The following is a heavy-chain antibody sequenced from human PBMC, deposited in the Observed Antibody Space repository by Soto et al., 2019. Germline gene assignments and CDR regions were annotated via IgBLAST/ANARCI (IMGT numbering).Heavy chain of an antibody. CDR1: WFSLSNARMG. CDR3: GRVLGRYDYTRLYDY. D-gene: IGHD4-4*01. V-gene: IGHV2-26*01. Sequence: QVTLKESGPVLVKPTETLTLTCTVSWFSLSNARMGVSWIRQPPGKALEWLAHIFLNDEKSYSTSLKSRLTISKDTSKSQVVLTMTNMDPVDTATYYCGRVLGRYDYTRLYDYWGQGTLVTVSS. J-gene: IGHJ4*02. CDR2: IFLNDEK.